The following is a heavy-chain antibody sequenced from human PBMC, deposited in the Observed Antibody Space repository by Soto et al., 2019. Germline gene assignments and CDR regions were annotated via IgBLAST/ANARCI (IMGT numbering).Heavy chain of an antibody. CDR3: ARGIAAAGGGWYFDY. J-gene: IGHJ4*02. Sequence: SETLSLTCTVSGGSISSYYWSGIRQPPGKGLEWIGYIYYSGSTNYNPSLKSRVTISVATSKNKFFLKLSSVTAADTAVYYCARGIAAAGGGWYFDYWGQGTLVTVSS. V-gene: IGHV4-59*12. D-gene: IGHD6-13*01. CDR2: IYYSGST. CDR1: GGSISSYY.